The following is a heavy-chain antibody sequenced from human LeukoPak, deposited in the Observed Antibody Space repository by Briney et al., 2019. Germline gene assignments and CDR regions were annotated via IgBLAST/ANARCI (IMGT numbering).Heavy chain of an antibody. J-gene: IGHJ4*02. D-gene: IGHD3-16*02. CDR3: ASVRGLGVITPYLDY. V-gene: IGHV4-59*08. Sequence: SETLSLTCTVSGGSINSDHWSWIRQPPGKGLEWIGCISYTGSTHYNPSLKSRVTILVDTSKNHFSLMLSSVTAADTAVYYCASVRGLGVITPYLDYWGQGTLVTVSS. CDR1: GGSINSDH. CDR2: ISYTGST.